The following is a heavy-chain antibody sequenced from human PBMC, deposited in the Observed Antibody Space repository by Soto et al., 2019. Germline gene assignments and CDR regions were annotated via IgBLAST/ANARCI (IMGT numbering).Heavy chain of an antibody. CDR2: IYHSGST. CDR1: GGSISSGGYS. D-gene: IGHD3-10*01. J-gene: IGHJ4*02. Sequence: QLQLQESGSGLVKPSQTLSLTCAVSGGSISSGGYSWSWIRQPPGKGLEWIGYIYHSGSTYYNPSLKGRVTISADRSKNQFSLKLSSVTAADTAVYYCARAMVRGVTGYYFDYWGQGTLVTVSS. CDR3: ARAMVRGVTGYYFDY. V-gene: IGHV4-30-2*01.